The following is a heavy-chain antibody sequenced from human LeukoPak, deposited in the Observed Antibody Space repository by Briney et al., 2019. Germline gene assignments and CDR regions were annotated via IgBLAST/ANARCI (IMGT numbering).Heavy chain of an antibody. J-gene: IGHJ3*02. D-gene: IGHD2-15*01. V-gene: IGHV3-21*01. Sequence: GESLKISCAASGFTFSSYSMNWVRQAPGKGLEWVSSISSSSSYIYYADSVKGRFTISRDNAKNSLYLQMNSLRAEDTAVYYCARDGYCSGGSCYPGAFDIWGQGTMVTVSS. CDR2: ISSSSSYI. CDR1: GFTFSSYS. CDR3: ARDGYCSGGSCYPGAFDI.